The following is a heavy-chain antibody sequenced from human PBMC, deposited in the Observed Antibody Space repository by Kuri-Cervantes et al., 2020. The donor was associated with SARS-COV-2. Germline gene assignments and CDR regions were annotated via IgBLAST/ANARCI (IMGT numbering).Heavy chain of an antibody. J-gene: IGHJ4*02. V-gene: IGHV3-23*01. CDR1: RFSFSSYS. Sequence: ETLSLTCAASRFSFSSYSMNWVRQAPGKGLEWVSAISGSGGSTYYADSVKGRFTISRDNSKNTLYLQMNSLRAEDTAVYYCAKNPVPAAIRFDYWGQGTLVTVSS. CDR3: AKNPVPAAIRFDY. D-gene: IGHD2-2*01. CDR2: ISGSGGST.